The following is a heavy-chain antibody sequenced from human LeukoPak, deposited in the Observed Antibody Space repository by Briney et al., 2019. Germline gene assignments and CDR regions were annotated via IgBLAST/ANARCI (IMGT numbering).Heavy chain of an antibody. D-gene: IGHD5-18*01. CDR1: GGSISSSSYY. Sequence: PSETLSLTCTVSGGSISSSSYYWGWIRQPPWKGLEWIGSIYYSRSTYYNPSLKSRVTISVDTSKNQFSLKLSSVTAADTTVYYCARQEVDTAMATFDYWGQGTLVTVSS. J-gene: IGHJ4*02. V-gene: IGHV4-39*01. CDR2: IYYSRST. CDR3: ARQEVDTAMATFDY.